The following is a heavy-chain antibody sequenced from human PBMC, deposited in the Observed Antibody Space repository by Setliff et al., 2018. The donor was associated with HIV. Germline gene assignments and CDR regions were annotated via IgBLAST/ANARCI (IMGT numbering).Heavy chain of an antibody. D-gene: IGHD2-2*01. CDR2: IYQSRST. V-gene: IGHV4-38-2*01. CDR1: GYSITGGYF. CDR3: TRVGDTVVVPGVPLGAFDI. J-gene: IGHJ3*02. Sequence: SETLSLTCAVSGYSITGGYFWGWIRQPPGKGLEWIGSIYQSRSTYYNPSLKSRVTIFIDASKNQFSLKLTSVTAADTAVYYCTRVGDTVVVPGVPLGAFDIWGQGTKVTVSS.